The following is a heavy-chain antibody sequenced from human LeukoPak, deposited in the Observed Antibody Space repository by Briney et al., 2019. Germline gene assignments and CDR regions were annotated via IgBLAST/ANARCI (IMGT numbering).Heavy chain of an antibody. CDR1: GGSFSGYY. CDR3: ARALRYFDWHRSNGYNWFDP. D-gene: IGHD3-9*01. Sequence: EASETLSLTCAVYGGSFSGYYWSWIRQPPGKGLEWIGEINHSGSTNYNPSLKSRVTISVDTSKNQFSLKLSSVTAADTAVYYCARALRYFDWHRSNGYNWFDPWGQGTLVTVSS. V-gene: IGHV4-34*01. CDR2: INHSGST. J-gene: IGHJ5*02.